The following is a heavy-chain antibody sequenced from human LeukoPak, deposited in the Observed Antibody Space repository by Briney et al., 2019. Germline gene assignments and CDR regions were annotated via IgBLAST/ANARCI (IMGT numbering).Heavy chain of an antibody. D-gene: IGHD3-16*01. Sequence: GGSLRLSCAASGFTFSNYAMSWVRRAPGKGLEWVSSIGGGGGNIYYADSVKGRFTISRDNSKNTVDLQLNSLRAEDTAVYYCARDLIGGYTLDYCGQGTLVTVSS. CDR3: ARDLIGGYTLDY. V-gene: IGHV3-23*01. CDR2: IGGGGGNI. J-gene: IGHJ4*02. CDR1: GFTFSNYA.